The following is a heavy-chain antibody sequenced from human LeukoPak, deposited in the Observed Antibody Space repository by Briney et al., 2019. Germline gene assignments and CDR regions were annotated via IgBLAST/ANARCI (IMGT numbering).Heavy chain of an antibody. CDR3: ARWAHCGGDCYWLQH. CDR2: IYYSGNT. J-gene: IGHJ1*01. V-gene: IGHV4-59*08. D-gene: IGHD2-21*02. CDR1: GGSISGYY. Sequence: SETLSLTCTVSGGSISGYYWSWVRQPPGKGLEWIGHIYYSGNTYYNPSLKSRVTISVETSKNQFSLKLSSVTAADTAVYYCARWAHCGGDCYWLQHWAQGTLVTVSS.